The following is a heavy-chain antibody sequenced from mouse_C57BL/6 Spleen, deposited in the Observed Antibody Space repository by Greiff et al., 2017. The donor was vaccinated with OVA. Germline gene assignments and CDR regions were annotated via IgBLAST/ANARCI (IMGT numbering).Heavy chain of an antibody. J-gene: IGHJ1*03. Sequence: QVQLQQSGADLARPGASVKMSCKASGYTFTSYTMHWVKQRPGQGLEWIGYINPSSGYTKYNQKFKDKATLTADKSSSTAYMQLSSLTSEDSAVYYCARSDWDWYFDVWGTGTTVTVSS. V-gene: IGHV1-4*01. CDR2: INPSSGYT. CDR3: ARSDWDWYFDV. D-gene: IGHD4-1*01. CDR1: GYTFTSYT.